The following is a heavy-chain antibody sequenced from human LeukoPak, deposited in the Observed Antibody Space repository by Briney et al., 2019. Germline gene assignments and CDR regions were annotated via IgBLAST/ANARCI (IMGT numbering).Heavy chain of an antibody. CDR3: ARGRYDSSGYYSIFDY. Sequence: GGSLRLSCTASGFTFSNYNMNWVRQAPGKGLGWVSSISRSSIYTYYEDSVKGRLTISRDNAKNSLYLQMNSLRAEDTAVYYCARGRYDSSGYYSIFDYWGQGTLVTVSS. D-gene: IGHD3-22*01. J-gene: IGHJ4*02. CDR1: GFTFSNYN. CDR2: ISRSSIYT. V-gene: IGHV3-21*06.